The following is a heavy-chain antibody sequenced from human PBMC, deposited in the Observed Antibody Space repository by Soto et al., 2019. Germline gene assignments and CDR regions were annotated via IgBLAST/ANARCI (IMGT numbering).Heavy chain of an antibody. CDR3: ARDSMYYYDSSGPHYYFDY. Sequence: SETLSLTCTVSGGSISSGGYYWSWIRQHPGKGLEWIGYIYYSGSTYYNPSLKSRVTISVDTSKNQFSLKLSSVTAADTAVYYCARDSMYYYDSSGPHYYFDYWGQGTLVTVSS. V-gene: IGHV4-31*03. J-gene: IGHJ4*02. D-gene: IGHD3-22*01. CDR1: GGSISSGGYY. CDR2: IYYSGST.